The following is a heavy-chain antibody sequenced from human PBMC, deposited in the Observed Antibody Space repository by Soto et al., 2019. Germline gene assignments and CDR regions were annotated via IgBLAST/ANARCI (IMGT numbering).Heavy chain of an antibody. CDR3: ARHRRYTSRSLYYYGMDV. Sequence: SQTLSLTCAISGDSVSSNSAAWNGIGQSPSRGLEWLGRTYYRSKWYNDYAVSVKSRITINPDTSKNQFSLQLNSVTPEDTAVYYCARHRRYTSRSLYYYGMDVWRQGTTVNVSS. J-gene: IGHJ6*02. V-gene: IGHV6-1*01. CDR1: GDSVSSNSAA. CDR2: TYYRSKWYN. D-gene: IGHD6-13*01.